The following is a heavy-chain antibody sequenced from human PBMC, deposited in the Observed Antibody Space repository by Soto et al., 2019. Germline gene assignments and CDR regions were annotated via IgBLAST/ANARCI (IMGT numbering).Heavy chain of an antibody. CDR3: AREHCSGGSCYSGGYYYYYGMDV. J-gene: IGHJ6*02. CDR2: IIPIFGTA. V-gene: IGHV1-69*13. Sequence: SVKVSCKASGYSFSSYAISWVRQAPGQGLEWMGGIIPIFGTANYAQKFQGRVTITADESTSTAYMELSSLRSEDTAVYYCAREHCSGGSCYSGGYYYYYGMDVWGQGTTVTVSS. CDR1: GYSFSSYA. D-gene: IGHD2-15*01.